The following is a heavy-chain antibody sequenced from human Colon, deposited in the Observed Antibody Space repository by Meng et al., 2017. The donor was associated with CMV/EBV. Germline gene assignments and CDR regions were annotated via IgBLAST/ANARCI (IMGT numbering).Heavy chain of an antibody. CDR1: GFTFSSYS. J-gene: IGHJ4*02. CDR3: ASNPSFAYYFDH. V-gene: IGHV3-21*01. Sequence: GESLKISCAASGFTFSSYSMNWVRQAPGKGLEWVSSIISSTNYIYYADSVRGRFTLSRDSAKNSLYLQMNSLRVEDTAVYYCASNPSFAYYFDHWGQGTLVTVSS. CDR2: IISSTNYI.